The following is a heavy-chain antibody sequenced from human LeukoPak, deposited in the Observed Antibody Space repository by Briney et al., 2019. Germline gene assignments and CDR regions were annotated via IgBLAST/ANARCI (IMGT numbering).Heavy chain of an antibody. J-gene: IGHJ4*02. V-gene: IGHV3-30*04. CDR3: ARAFGYCSGGSCLGLFDY. Sequence: GGSLRLSCAASGFTFSSYAMHWVRQAPGKGLEWVAVISYDGSNKYYADSVKGRFTISRDNSKNTLCLQMNSLRAEDTAVYYCARAFGYCSGGSCLGLFDYWGQGTLVTGSS. CDR2: ISYDGSNK. CDR1: GFTFSSYA. D-gene: IGHD2-15*01.